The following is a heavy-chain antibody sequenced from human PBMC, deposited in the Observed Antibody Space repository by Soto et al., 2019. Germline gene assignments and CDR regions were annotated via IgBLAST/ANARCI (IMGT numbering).Heavy chain of an antibody. CDR2: ISSSSSYI. CDR1: GFTFSTYS. D-gene: IGHD3-22*01. CDR3: ARYDSSCYYCPYYYYGMDV. J-gene: IGHJ6*02. Sequence: EVQLVESGGGLVKPGGSLRLSCAASGFTFSTYSMNWVRQAPGKGLEWVSSISSSSSYIYYADSVKGRFTISRDNAKNSLYPQMNRLRAEDTAVYYCARYDSSCYYCPYYYYGMDVWGQGTTVTVSS. V-gene: IGHV3-21*01.